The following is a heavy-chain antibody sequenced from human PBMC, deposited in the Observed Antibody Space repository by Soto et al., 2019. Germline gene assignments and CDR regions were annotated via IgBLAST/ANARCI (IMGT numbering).Heavy chain of an antibody. CDR1: GGSISSYY. D-gene: IGHD4-17*01. CDR3: ARRYGDYFDF. CDR2: IYYSGST. Sequence: QVQLQESGPGLVKPSETLSLTCTVSGGSISSYYWSWIRQPPGRGLEWLGYIYYSGSTNYNPSLQXRVTISVDTSKNQFSLKLSSVTAADTAVYYCARRYGDYFDFWGQGTLVTVSS. V-gene: IGHV4-59*08. J-gene: IGHJ4*02.